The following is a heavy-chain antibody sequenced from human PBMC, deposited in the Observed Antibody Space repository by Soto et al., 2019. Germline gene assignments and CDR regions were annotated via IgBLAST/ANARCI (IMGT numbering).Heavy chain of an antibody. CDR3: ARVWGSNHGSARYSSVFDY. CDR2: IYHSGTT. D-gene: IGHD3-10*01. CDR1: GYSISSGFY. J-gene: IGHJ4*02. Sequence: SETLSLTCAVSGYSISSGFYWGWVRQPPGKGLEWIGSIYHSGTTYYNPSLKSRVTISADTSKNQFSLKLNSVTAADTAVYYCARVWGSNHGSARYSSVFDYWGQGTLVTVPS. V-gene: IGHV4-38-2*01.